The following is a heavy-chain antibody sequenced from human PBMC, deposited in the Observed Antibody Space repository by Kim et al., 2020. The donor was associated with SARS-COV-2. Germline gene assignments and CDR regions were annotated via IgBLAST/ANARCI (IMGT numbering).Heavy chain of an antibody. Sequence: QKLQGRVTMTTDTSTSTAYMELRSLRSDDTSVYYCARDAPDYGSGRFVDYWGQGTLVTVSS. V-gene: IGHV1-18*01. D-gene: IGHD3-10*01. J-gene: IGHJ4*02. CDR3: ARDAPDYGSGRFVDY.